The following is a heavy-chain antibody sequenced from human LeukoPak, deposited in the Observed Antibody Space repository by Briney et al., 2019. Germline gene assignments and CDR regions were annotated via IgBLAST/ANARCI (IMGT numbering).Heavy chain of an antibody. D-gene: IGHD3-3*01. J-gene: IGHJ5*02. CDR2: ISSSSSYI. V-gene: IGHV3-21*01. CDR1: GFTFSSYS. CDR3: ARDNYDSGDWFDP. Sequence: PGGSLRLSCAASGFTFSSYSMNWVRQAPGKGLEWVSSISSSSSYIYYADSVKGRFTISRDNAKNSLYLQMNSLRAEDTAVYYCARDNYDSGDWFDPWGQGTLVTVSS.